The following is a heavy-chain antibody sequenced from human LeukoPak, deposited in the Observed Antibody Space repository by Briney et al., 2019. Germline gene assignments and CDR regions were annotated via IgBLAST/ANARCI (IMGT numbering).Heavy chain of an antibody. CDR1: GGTFSSYA. J-gene: IGHJ4*02. CDR3: ARGNDDGDFYFDY. Sequence: SVKVSCKASGGTFSSYAISWVRQAPGQGLEWMGGIIPIFGTANYAQKFQGRVTITADESTSTAYMELSSLRSEDTAVYYCARGNDDGDFYFDYWGQGTLVTVSS. V-gene: IGHV1-69*13. CDR2: IIPIFGTA. D-gene: IGHD4-17*01.